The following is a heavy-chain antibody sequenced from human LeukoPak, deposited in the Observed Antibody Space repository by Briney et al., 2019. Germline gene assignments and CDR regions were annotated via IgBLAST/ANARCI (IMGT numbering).Heavy chain of an antibody. Sequence: GGSLRLSCAASGFPFSNYAMSWVRQAPGKGLEWVSTISGSGDNTYYADSVKGRFTISRDNSKNTLYLQMNSLRAEDTAVYYCARVTYGSGTYGAFDYWGQGTLVTVSS. D-gene: IGHD3-10*01. CDR2: ISGSGDNT. J-gene: IGHJ4*02. CDR3: ARVTYGSGTYGAFDY. V-gene: IGHV3-23*01. CDR1: GFPFSNYA.